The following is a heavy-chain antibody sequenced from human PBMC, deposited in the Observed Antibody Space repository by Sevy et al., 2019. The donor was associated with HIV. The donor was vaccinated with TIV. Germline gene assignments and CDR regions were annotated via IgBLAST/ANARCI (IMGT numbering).Heavy chain of an antibody. CDR2: ISAHNGDT. J-gene: IGHJ4*02. Sequence: ASVKVSCKASGYTFTSYRVSWVRQAPGQGIEWMGWISAHNGDTHYAQKFQGRVTMTTDTPTSTAYMDLRSLRSDDTAVYYCARAYCSGGSCYSLAYSGQGTMVTVSS. V-gene: IGHV1-18*01. CDR1: GYTFTSYR. CDR3: ARAYCSGGSCYSLAY. D-gene: IGHD2-15*01.